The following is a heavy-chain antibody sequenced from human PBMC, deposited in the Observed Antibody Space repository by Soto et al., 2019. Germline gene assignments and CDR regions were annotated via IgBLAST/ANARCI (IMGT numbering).Heavy chain of an antibody. V-gene: IGHV3-23*01. D-gene: IGHD3-22*01. CDR1: GFTFSSYA. Sequence: GGSLRLSCAASGFTFSSYAMSWVRQAPGKGLEWVSAISGSGGSTYYADSVKGRFTISRDNSQNTLYLPMNSLSAEDTAVYYCAKARGITMIVVVSWGQGTLVTVSS. CDR3: AKARGITMIVVVS. CDR2: ISGSGGST. J-gene: IGHJ5*02.